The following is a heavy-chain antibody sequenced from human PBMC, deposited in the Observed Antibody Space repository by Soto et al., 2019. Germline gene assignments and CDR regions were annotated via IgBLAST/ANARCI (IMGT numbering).Heavy chain of an antibody. CDR2: INAGNGNT. Sequence: ASVKVSCKASGYTFTSYAMHWVRQAPGQRLEWMGWINAGNGNTKYSQKFQGRVTITRDTSASIAYMELSSLRSEDTAVYYCARDNVVVVAATRPAYYYGMDVWGQGTTVTVSS. CDR1: GYTFTSYA. V-gene: IGHV1-3*01. D-gene: IGHD2-15*01. CDR3: ARDNVVVVAATRPAYYYGMDV. J-gene: IGHJ6*02.